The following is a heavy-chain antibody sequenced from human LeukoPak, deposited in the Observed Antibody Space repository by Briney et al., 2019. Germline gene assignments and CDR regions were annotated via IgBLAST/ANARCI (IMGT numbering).Heavy chain of an antibody. Sequence: ASVKVSCKASGYTFTSYGISWVRQAPGQGLEWMGWISAYNGNTNYAQKLQGRVTMTADTSTSTAYMELRSLRSEDTAVYYCARRSDGLTGDLFYFDYWGQGTLVTVSS. CDR2: ISAYNGNT. CDR1: GYTFTSYG. J-gene: IGHJ4*02. D-gene: IGHD7-27*01. V-gene: IGHV1-18*01. CDR3: ARRSDGLTGDLFYFDY.